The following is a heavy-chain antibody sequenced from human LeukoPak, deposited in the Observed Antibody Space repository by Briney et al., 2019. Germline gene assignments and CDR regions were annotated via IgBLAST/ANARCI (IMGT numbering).Heavy chain of an antibody. CDR2: IYYSGST. J-gene: IGHJ4*02. CDR3: ARVVGAISKYYFDY. Sequence: SETLSLTCTVSGGSISSGDYYWSWIRQPPGKGLEWIVYIYYSGSTYYNPSLKSRVTISVDTSKNQFSLKLSSVTAADTAVYYCARVVGAISKYYFDYWGQGTLVTVSS. V-gene: IGHV4-30-4*01. CDR1: GGSISSGDYY. D-gene: IGHD1-26*01.